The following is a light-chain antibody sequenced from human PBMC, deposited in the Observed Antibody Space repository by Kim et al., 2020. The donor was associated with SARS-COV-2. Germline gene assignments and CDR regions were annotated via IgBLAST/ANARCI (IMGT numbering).Light chain of an antibody. V-gene: IGKV1-16*02. CDR1: QGLNNY. J-gene: IGKJ1*01. CDR2: AAS. Sequence: VGASVTIPCRGGQGLNNYLAWFQQKPGKAPKSLIYAASSLPSGVPSKFSGSGSGTDFTLTISSLQPEDFATYYCQQYKSYPRTFGQGTKVDIK. CDR3: QQYKSYPRT.